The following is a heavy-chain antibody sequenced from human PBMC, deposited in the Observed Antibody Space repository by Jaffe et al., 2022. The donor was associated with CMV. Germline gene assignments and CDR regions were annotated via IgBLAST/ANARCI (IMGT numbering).Heavy chain of an antibody. D-gene: IGHD3-10*01. V-gene: IGHV3-23*04. J-gene: IGHJ5*02. CDR3: AKAEQFGELFSMDGWFDP. Sequence: EVQLVESGGGLVQPGGSLRLSCAASGFTFSSYAMSWVRQAPGKGLEWVSAISGSGGSTYYADSVKGRFTISRDNSKNTLYLQMNSLRAEDTAVYYCAKAEQFGELFSMDGWFDPWGQGTLVTVSS. CDR1: GFTFSSYA. CDR2: ISGSGGST.